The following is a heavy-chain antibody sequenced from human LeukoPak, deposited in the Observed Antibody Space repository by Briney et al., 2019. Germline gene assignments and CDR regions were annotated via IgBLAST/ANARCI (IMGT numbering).Heavy chain of an antibody. Sequence: GGSLRLSCAASGFTFSSYAMSWVRQAPGKGLEWVSAIGGSGGSTYYADSVKGRFSISRDNSKNTLYLQMNSLRAEDTAVYYCAKVSAFHYDRDAFDIWGQGTMVTVSS. CDR2: IGGSGGST. V-gene: IGHV3-23*01. CDR3: AKVSAFHYDRDAFDI. D-gene: IGHD3-22*01. J-gene: IGHJ3*02. CDR1: GFTFSSYA.